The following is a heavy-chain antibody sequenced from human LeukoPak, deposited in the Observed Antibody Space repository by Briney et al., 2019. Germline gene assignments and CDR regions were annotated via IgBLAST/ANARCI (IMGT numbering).Heavy chain of an antibody. D-gene: IGHD4-23*01. CDR1: GGTFSSYA. Sequence: HGASVKVSCKASGGTFSSYAISWVRQAPGQGLEWMGIINPSGGSTSYAQKFQGRVTMTRDMSTSTDYMELSSLRSEDTAVYYCARDNSVEDTAWWFDPWGQGTLVTVSS. V-gene: IGHV1-46*01. CDR3: ARDNSVEDTAWWFDP. J-gene: IGHJ5*02. CDR2: INPSGGST.